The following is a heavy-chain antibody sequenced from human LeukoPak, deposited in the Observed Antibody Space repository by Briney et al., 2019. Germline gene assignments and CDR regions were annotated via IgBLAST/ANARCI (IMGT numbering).Heavy chain of an antibody. Sequence: PGGSLRLSCAASGFXFRSYAMHWVRQVPGEGLEWVAVISYDGSNEDYADSVKGRLTISRDNSKNTLYLQMNSLRIEDTAVYYCAREIFNAFDIWGQGTMVTVSS. V-gene: IGHV3-30-3*01. CDR3: AREIFNAFDI. CDR2: ISYDGSNE. J-gene: IGHJ3*02. CDR1: GFXFRSYA.